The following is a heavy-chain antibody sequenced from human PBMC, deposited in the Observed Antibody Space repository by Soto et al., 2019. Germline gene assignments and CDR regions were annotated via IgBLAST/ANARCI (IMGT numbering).Heavy chain of an antibody. CDR2: ISSSSSYI. Sequence: EVQLVESGGGLVKPGGSLRLSCAASGFTFSSYSMNWVRQAPGKGLEWVSSISSSSSYIYYADSVKGRFTISRDNAKNTLYLQMNSLRADETAVYYCARYDAGFLVWLPSNNAFDIWGQGTMVTVSS. CDR1: GFTFSSYS. D-gene: IGHD3-3*01. V-gene: IGHV3-21*01. CDR3: ARYDAGFLVWLPSNNAFDI. J-gene: IGHJ3*02.